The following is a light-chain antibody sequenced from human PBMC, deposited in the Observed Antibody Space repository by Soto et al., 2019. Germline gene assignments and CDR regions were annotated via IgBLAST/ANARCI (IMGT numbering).Light chain of an antibody. J-gene: IGLJ1*01. CDR2: EVS. V-gene: IGLV2-18*02. CDR1: SSDVGSYNR. Sequence: QSALTQPPSVSGSPGQSVTISCTGTSSDVGSYNRVSWYQQPPGTAPKLMIYEVSNRPSGVPDRFSGSKSGNTASLTISGLQSEDEADYYCRSYTSSSTSLYVFGTGTKVTVL. CDR3: RSYTSSSTSLYV.